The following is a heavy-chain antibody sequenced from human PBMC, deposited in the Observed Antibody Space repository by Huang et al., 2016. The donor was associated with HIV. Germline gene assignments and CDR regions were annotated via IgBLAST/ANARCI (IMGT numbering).Heavy chain of an antibody. D-gene: IGHD2-21*01. Sequence: QVQLQQWGAGLLKPSETLSLNCAVYGGPFSGYYWTWIRQSPDKRRQWIGEVNKSGTGNYNPSLKSRVTLSTDASKSQCFLKLKSVVAADTAVYYCARRWGWLQNKSWAFDIWGQGTMVSV. CDR2: VNKSGTG. V-gene: IGHV4-34*02. CDR3: ARRWGWLQNKSWAFDI. J-gene: IGHJ3*02. CDR1: GGPFSGYY.